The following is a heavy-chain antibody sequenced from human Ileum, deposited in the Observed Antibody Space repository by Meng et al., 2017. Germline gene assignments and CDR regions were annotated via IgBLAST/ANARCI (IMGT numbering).Heavy chain of an antibody. J-gene: IGHJ1*01. D-gene: IGHD1-1*01. V-gene: IGHV3-74*01. CDR2: INPDGSNP. Sequence: EVQLVGSGGGLAPPGVSLRLSCAASGFTLTDHWMHWVRQGPGKGLVWVSRINPDGSNPTYADSVKGRFTISRDNAKNTVYLQMNSLRAEDSALYYCTNDRLNHWGQGALVTVSS. CDR3: TNDRLNH. CDR1: GFTLTDHW.